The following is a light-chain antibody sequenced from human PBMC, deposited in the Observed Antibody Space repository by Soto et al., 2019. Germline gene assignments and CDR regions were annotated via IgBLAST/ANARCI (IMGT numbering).Light chain of an antibody. J-gene: IGKJ1*01. CDR1: QSILTW. Sequence: DLQMNQSPSSLSASVGDRVTITCRASQSILTWLAWYQQQPGKAPKLLINKASSLESGVPSRFSGSGSGTEFTLTISSLQPDDSATYYCQQYDSFSWTFGQGTKVEVK. V-gene: IGKV1-5*03. CDR2: KAS. CDR3: QQYDSFSWT.